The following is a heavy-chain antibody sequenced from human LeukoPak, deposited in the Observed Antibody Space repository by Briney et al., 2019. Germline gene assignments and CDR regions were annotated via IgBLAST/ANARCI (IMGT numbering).Heavy chain of an antibody. J-gene: IGHJ4*02. CDR2: IYPGDSDT. CDR1: GYNFTNYW. CDR3: ARRETGPYFDR. Sequence: GESLKISCKGSGYNFTNYWSGWVRQIPGKGLQCMGIIYPGDSDTRYSPSFQGQVTISADKSISTAYLQRSSLKASDTAMYYCARRETGPYFDRWGRGTLVSVSS. V-gene: IGHV5-51*01.